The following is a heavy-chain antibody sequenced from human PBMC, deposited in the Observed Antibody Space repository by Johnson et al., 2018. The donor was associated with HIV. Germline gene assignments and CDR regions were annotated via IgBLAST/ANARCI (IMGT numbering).Heavy chain of an antibody. CDR3: ATGSVVVVTADGLLQLHDAFDI. CDR2: IYNDGNT. J-gene: IGHJ3*02. CDR1: GFTVSNNY. Sequence: VQLVESGGGLIQPGGSLRLSCAASGFTVSNNYMNWVRQAQGKGLEWVSIIYNDGNTYYADSVKGRFTISRDNSKNTVFLQMNTLRAEDTAVYYCATGSVVVVTADGLLQLHDAFDIWGRGTMVTVSS. D-gene: IGHD2-15*01. V-gene: IGHV3-53*01.